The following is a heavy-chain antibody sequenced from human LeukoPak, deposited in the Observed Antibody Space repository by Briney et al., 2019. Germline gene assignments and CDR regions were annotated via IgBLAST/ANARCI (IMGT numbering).Heavy chain of an antibody. CDR3: ARGPRPWWLLPFDY. CDR1: GGSVSSYY. CDR2: SPYSGST. Sequence: TSETLSLTCTVSGGSVSSYYWSWTRQPPGKGLEWIGYSPYSGSTNSNPSLKSRVTISIDTSKNQFSLKLSSVTAADTAVYYCARGPRPWWLLPFDYWGQGTLVTVSS. J-gene: IGHJ4*02. D-gene: IGHD3-22*01. V-gene: IGHV4-59*02.